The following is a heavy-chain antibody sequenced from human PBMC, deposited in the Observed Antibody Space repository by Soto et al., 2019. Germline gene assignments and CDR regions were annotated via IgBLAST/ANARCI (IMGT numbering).Heavy chain of an antibody. CDR1: GYTFTSYD. CDR2: MNPNSGNT. CDR3: ARAIMLTYSSSSWYFDY. V-gene: IGHV1-8*01. D-gene: IGHD6-6*01. J-gene: IGHJ4*02. Sequence: GASVKVSCKASGYTFTSYDINWVRQATGQGLEWMGWMNPNSGNTGYAQKFQGRVTMTRNTSISTAYMELSSLRSEDTAVYYCARAIMLTYSSSSWYFDYWGQGTLVTVSS.